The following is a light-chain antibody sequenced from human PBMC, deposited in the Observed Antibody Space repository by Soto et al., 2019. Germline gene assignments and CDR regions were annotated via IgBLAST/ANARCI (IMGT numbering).Light chain of an antibody. V-gene: IGKV1-5*01. Sequence: DIQMTQSPSSLSASVGDRITSTSRASQSISFYLKWIQQKPGKAPKFLMYGASFLQSRVPSRFSGSGSGTEFTLSISRLQPDDSATYYCQQYNGYSGTFGQGTKVDI. CDR1: QSISFY. CDR3: QQYNGYSGT. CDR2: GAS. J-gene: IGKJ1*01.